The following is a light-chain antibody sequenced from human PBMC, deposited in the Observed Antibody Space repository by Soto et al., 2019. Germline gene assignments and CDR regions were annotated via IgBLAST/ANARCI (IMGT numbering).Light chain of an antibody. V-gene: IGKV3-11*01. CDR1: QSVSRT. CDR2: DAS. Sequence: EVVLTQSPATLSLSPGERANLSCRTSQSVSRTLAWYQQKSGQAPRLLIYDASNRATGIPTRFSGSGSGTDFTLTISSLEPEDFAVYYCQQRYNWPQTFGQGTQVEIK. J-gene: IGKJ1*01. CDR3: QQRYNWPQT.